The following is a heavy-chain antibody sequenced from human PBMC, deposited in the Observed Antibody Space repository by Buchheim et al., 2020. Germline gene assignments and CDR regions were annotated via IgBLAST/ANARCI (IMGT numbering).Heavy chain of an antibody. Sequence: QVQLVESGGGVVQPGRSLRLSCAASGFTFSSYGMHWVRQAPGKGLEWVAFIRYDGSNKYYADSVKGRFTISRENSKNTLYLQMNSLRAEDTAVYYCAKDVLMVYATLYYYYGMDVWGQGTT. CDR1: GFTFSSYG. CDR3: AKDVLMVYATLYYYYGMDV. J-gene: IGHJ6*02. V-gene: IGHV3-30*02. CDR2: IRYDGSNK. D-gene: IGHD2-8*01.